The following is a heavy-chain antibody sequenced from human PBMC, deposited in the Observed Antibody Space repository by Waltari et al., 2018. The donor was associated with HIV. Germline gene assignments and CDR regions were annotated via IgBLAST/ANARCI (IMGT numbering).Heavy chain of an antibody. Sequence: QLQLQESGPRLVKPSAPLSPPCTVSGGSISSCSYHCGWIRPPPGKGLEWIGSIYYSGSTYYNPSLKSRVTISVDTSKNQFSLKLSSVTAADTAVYYCARVPYYYDSSGYTVWGQGTLVTVSS. V-gene: IGHV4-39*07. CDR2: IYYSGST. J-gene: IGHJ4*02. CDR3: ARVPYYYDSSGYTV. D-gene: IGHD3-22*01. CDR1: GGSISSCSYH.